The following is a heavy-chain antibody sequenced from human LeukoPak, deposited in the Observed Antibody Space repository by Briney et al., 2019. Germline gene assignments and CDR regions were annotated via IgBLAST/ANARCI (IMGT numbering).Heavy chain of an antibody. D-gene: IGHD2-15*01. CDR2: IIPIRGIA. J-gene: IGHJ6*02. CDR1: GYTFTSYG. CDR3: ARGSRDGYCSGGSCYSRSYYYYGMDV. V-gene: IGHV1-69*04. Sequence: SVKVSCKASGYTFTSYGISWVRQAPGQGLEWMGRIIPIRGIANYAQKFQGRVTITADKSTSTAYMELSSLRSEDTAVYYCARGSRDGYCSGGSCYSRSYYYYGMDVWGQGTTVTVSS.